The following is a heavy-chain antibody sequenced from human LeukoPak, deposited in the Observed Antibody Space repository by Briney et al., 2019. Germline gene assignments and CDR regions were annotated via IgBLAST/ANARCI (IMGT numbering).Heavy chain of an antibody. V-gene: IGHV3-74*01. CDR3: VRSSGFPDY. CDR2: INSDGSWT. CDR1: GNYW. J-gene: IGHJ4*02. Sequence: GGSLRLSCAASGNYWMHWVRQAPGKGLVWVSHINSDGSWTSYADSVKGRFTISRDNAKNTLYLQMNSLRAEVTAVYYCVRSSGFPDYWGQGTLVTVSS. D-gene: IGHD3-22*01.